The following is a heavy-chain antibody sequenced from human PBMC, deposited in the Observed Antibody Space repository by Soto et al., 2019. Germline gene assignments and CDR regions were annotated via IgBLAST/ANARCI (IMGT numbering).Heavy chain of an antibody. CDR3: ARGSPGGLLWFGESVIYAFDI. J-gene: IGHJ3*02. CDR1: GYTFTSYD. D-gene: IGHD3-10*01. V-gene: IGHV1-8*01. Sequence: ASVKVSCKASGYTFTSYDINWVRQATGQGREWMGWMNANSGNTGYAQKFQGRVTMTRNTSISTAYMELSSLRSEDTAVYYCARGSPGGLLWFGESVIYAFDIWGQGTMVTVSS. CDR2: MNANSGNT.